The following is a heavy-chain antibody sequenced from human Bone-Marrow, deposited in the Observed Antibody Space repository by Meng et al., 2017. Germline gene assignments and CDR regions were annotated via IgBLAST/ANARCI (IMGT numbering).Heavy chain of an antibody. CDR3: ARFALLDY. J-gene: IGHJ4*02. Sequence: QVQGVESGGGVVQPGGSLRLSCAASGFTFSSYGMHWVRQAPGKGLEWVAVISYDGSNKYYADSVKGRFTISRDNSKNTLYLQMNSLRAEDTAVYYCARFALLDYWGQGTLVTVSS. D-gene: IGHD3-10*01. CDR2: ISYDGSNK. CDR1: GFTFSSYG. V-gene: IGHV3-30*19.